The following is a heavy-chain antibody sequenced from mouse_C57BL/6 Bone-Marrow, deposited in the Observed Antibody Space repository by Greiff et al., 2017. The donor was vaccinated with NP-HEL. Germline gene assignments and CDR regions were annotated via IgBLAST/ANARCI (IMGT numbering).Heavy chain of an antibody. CDR2: INPGSGGT. Sequence: VQGVESGAELVRPGTSVKVSCKASGYAFTNYLIEWVKQRPGQGLEWIGVINPGSGGTNYNEKFKGKATLTADKSSSTAYMQLSSLTSEDSAVYFCARAGYGSSFYAMDYWGQGTSVTVSS. CDR1: GYAFTNYL. CDR3: ARAGYGSSFYAMDY. D-gene: IGHD1-1*01. V-gene: IGHV1-54*01. J-gene: IGHJ4*01.